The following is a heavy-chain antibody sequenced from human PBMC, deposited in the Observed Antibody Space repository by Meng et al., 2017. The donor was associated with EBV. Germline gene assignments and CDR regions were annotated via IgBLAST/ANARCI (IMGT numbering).Heavy chain of an antibody. J-gene: IGHJ4*02. D-gene: IGHD3-10*01. Sequence: VQVEQSGDEVKKPGSSVKVSCKTSGGTFRSDAVSWVRQAPGQGLEWMGGLIPKSDAPYYAQKFQDRVTITADESTSTHYMDLSGLRSEDTAVYYCASESGRGFTPDYWGQGTLVTVSS. CDR3: ASESGRGFTPDY. CDR2: LIPKSDAP. V-gene: IGHV1-69*01. CDR1: GGTFRSDA.